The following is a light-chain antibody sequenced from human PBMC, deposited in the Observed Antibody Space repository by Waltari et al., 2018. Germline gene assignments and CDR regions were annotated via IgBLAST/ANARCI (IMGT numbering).Light chain of an antibody. J-gene: IGLJ2*01. CDR1: SGDVGCYKY. CDR3: SSYTSSSTLA. CDR2: DVT. Sequence: QSALTQPASVSGSPGQSITISCTGPSGDVGCYKYVPWYQQHPGKSPKLMIYDVTNRPSGVSNRFSGSKSGNTASLTISGLQAEDEADYYCSSYTSSSTLAFGGGTKLTVL. V-gene: IGLV2-14*03.